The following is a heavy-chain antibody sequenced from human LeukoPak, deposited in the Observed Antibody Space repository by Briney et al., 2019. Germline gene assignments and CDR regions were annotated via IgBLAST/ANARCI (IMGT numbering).Heavy chain of an antibody. CDR1: GYTFTSYY. Sequence: ASVKVSCKASGYTFTSYYMHWVRQAPGQGLEWMGIINPSGGSTSYAQKFQGRITMTRDTSTSTVYMELSSLRSEDTAVYYCAREGHYYDSSGYFDVWGKGTTVTVSS. V-gene: IGHV1-46*01. J-gene: IGHJ6*04. CDR2: INPSGGST. D-gene: IGHD3-22*01. CDR3: AREGHYYDSSGYFDV.